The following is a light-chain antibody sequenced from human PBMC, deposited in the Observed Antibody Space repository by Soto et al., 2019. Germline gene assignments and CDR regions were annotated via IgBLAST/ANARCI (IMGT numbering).Light chain of an antibody. J-gene: IGKJ1*01. V-gene: IGKV1-39*01. CDR2: AAS. CDR3: QQSYSTSWT. Sequence: DIHLTHSPSSRSASVGDRFTITFRASQIISSYLTWYQQKPGKAPKLLIYAASSLQSGVPSRFSGSGSGTDFTLTISSLQPEDFATYYCQQSYSTSWTFGQGTQVDIK. CDR1: QIISSY.